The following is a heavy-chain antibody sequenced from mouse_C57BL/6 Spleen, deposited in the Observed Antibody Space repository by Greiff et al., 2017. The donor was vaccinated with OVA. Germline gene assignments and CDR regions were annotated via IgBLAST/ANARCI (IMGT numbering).Heavy chain of an antibody. D-gene: IGHD2-4*01. CDR2: FHPYNDDT. V-gene: IGHV1-47*01. Sequence: VKLMESGAELVKPGASVKMSCKASGYTFTTYPIEWMKQNHGKSLEWIGNFHPYNDDTKYNEKFKGKATLTVEKSSSTVYLELSRLTSDDSAVYYCARRDYDARGFDYWGQGTTLTVSS. J-gene: IGHJ2*01. CDR1: GYTFTTYP. CDR3: ARRDYDARGFDY.